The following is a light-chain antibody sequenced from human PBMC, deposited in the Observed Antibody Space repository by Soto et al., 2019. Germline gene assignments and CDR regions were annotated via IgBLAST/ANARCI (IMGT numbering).Light chain of an antibody. CDR3: AAWDDSLNGWV. CDR2: SNN. CDR1: SSNIGSNT. J-gene: IGLJ3*02. Sequence: QSVLTQPPSASGTPGQRVTISCSGSSSNIGSNTVNWYQQLPGTAPKLLIYSNNQRPSGVPDRFSGSKSGTSASLAISGLQSEDEADDYCAAWDDSLNGWVFGVGTKVTVL. V-gene: IGLV1-44*01.